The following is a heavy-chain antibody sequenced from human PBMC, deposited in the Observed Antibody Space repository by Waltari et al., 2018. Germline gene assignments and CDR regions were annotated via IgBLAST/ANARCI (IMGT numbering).Heavy chain of an antibody. Sequence: EVQLLESGGGLVQPGGSLRLSCAASGFTFSRYAMSWVRQAPGKGLEWVSAISGSGGSTYYADSVKGRFTISRDNSKNTLYLQMNSLRAEDTAVYYCAKRNYDFWSGYYEVDYWGQGTLVTVSS. V-gene: IGHV3-23*01. CDR2: ISGSGGST. CDR1: GFTFSRYA. D-gene: IGHD3-3*01. CDR3: AKRNYDFWSGYYEVDY. J-gene: IGHJ4*02.